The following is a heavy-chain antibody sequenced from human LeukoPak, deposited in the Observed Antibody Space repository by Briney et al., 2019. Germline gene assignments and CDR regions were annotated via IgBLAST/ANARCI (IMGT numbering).Heavy chain of an antibody. D-gene: IGHD3-10*01. CDR2: IYSGGST. V-gene: IGHV3-53*01. Sequence: GGSLRLSCAASGFTVSSNYMNWVRQAPGKGLEWVSVIYSGGSTYYADSVKGRFTISRDNSKNTLYLQMNSLRAEDTAVYYCARGMGDYYGSPYYYYYMDVWGKGTTVTVSS. CDR1: GFTVSSNY. J-gene: IGHJ6*03. CDR3: ARGMGDYYGSPYYYYYMDV.